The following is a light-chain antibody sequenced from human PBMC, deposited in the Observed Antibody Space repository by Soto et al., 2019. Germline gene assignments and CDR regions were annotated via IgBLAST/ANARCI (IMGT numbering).Light chain of an antibody. Sequence: QSALTQPRSVSGSPGQSVTISCTGSSIHISTYDYVSWYQQYPDKAPNLLVYDVDRRPSGVPDRFSGSKSGNTASLTISGLHIDDEDDYFCCAYAGTYVFGRGTKVTVL. CDR1: SIHISTYDY. V-gene: IGLV2-11*01. J-gene: IGLJ1*01. CDR2: DVD. CDR3: CAYAGTYV.